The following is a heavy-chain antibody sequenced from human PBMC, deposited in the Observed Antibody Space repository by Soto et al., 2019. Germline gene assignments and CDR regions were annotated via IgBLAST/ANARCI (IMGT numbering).Heavy chain of an antibody. V-gene: IGHV5-51*01. CDR3: ARAAAGLYYYYGMDV. J-gene: IGHJ6*02. CDR1: GYSFTSYW. Sequence: GESLKISCKGSGYSFTSYWIGCVRQMPGKGLEWMGIIYPGDSDTRYSPSFQGQVTISADKSISTAYLQWTSLKASDTAMYYCARAAAGLYYYYGMDVWGQGTTVTVS. CDR2: IYPGDSDT. D-gene: IGHD6-13*01.